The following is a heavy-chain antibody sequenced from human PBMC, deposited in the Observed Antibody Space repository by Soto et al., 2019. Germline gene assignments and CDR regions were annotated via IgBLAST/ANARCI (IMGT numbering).Heavy chain of an antibody. V-gene: IGHV1-58*01. J-gene: IGHJ4*02. CDR3: ARGGHVVVVTAAFDY. CDR2: IDVGSANA. Sequence: SVKVSCKTSGFTFSSSAVHWVRQARGHRLQWIGWIDVGSANANCAHMLQERVTISRDMSTSTAYMELSSLRSEDTALYYCARGGHVVVVTAAFDYWGQGTLVTVSS. D-gene: IGHD2-21*02. CDR1: GFTFSSSA.